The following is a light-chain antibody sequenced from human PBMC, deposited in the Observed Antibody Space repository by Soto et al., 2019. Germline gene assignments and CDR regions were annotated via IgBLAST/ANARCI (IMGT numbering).Light chain of an antibody. J-gene: IGLJ1*01. V-gene: IGLV2-8*01. CDR2: EVT. Sequence: QSALTQPPSASGSPGQSVTFSCTGTSSDIGDYNYVSWYQQHPGQASKLMIYEVTKRPSGVPDRFSGSKSGNTASLTVSGLQADDEADYYCSSYAGNNNYVFGTRTKLTVL. CDR1: SSDIGDYNY. CDR3: SSYAGNNNYV.